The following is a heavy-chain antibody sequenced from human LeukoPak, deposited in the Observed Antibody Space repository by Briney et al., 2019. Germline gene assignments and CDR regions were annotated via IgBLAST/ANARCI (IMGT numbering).Heavy chain of an antibody. CDR3: TTHRGYSYGYPDDY. J-gene: IGHJ4*02. CDR1: GFTFRSYG. D-gene: IGHD5-18*01. CDR2: ISYDGSNK. V-gene: IGHV3-30*03. Sequence: GGSLRLSCAASGFTFRSYGMHWVRQAPGKGLEWMAVISYDGSNKYYGDSVKGRFTISRDNSKNTLYLQMNSLRGEDTAVYYCTTHRGYSYGYPDDYWGQGTLVTVSS.